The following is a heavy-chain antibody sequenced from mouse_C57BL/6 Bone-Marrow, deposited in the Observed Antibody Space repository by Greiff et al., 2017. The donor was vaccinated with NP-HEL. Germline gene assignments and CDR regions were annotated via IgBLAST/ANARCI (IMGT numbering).Heavy chain of an antibody. J-gene: IGHJ4*01. CDR1: GYTFTSYD. D-gene: IGHD2-2*01. CDR2: IYPRDGST. Sequence: QVQLQQSGPELVKPGASVKLSCKASGYTFTSYDINWVKQRPGQGLEWIGWIYPRDGSTKYNEKFKGKATLTVDTSSSTAYMELHSLTSEDSAVYCCARYSYYGYPYAMDYWGQGTSVTVSS. CDR3: ARYSYYGYPYAMDY. V-gene: IGHV1-85*01.